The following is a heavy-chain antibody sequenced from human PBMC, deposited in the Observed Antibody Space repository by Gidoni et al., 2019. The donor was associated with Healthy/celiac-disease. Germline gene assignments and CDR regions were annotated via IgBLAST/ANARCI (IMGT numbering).Heavy chain of an antibody. CDR2: ISGSGGST. CDR3: AKGACSGGSCYSDY. V-gene: IGHV3-23*01. Sequence: EVQLLESGGGLVQPGGSLSLSCAASGFTLSSYAMSWVRQAPGKGLEWVSAISGSGGSTYYADSVKGRFTISRDNSKNTLYLQMNSLRAEDTAVYYCAKGACSGGSCYSDYWGQGTLVTVSS. D-gene: IGHD2-15*01. J-gene: IGHJ4*02. CDR1: GFTLSSYA.